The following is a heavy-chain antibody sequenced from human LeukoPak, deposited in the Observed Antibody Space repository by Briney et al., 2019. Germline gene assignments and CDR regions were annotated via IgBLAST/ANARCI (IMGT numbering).Heavy chain of an antibody. V-gene: IGHV3-11*06. CDR2: ISGSSSDT. J-gene: IGHJ4*02. Sequence: GGSLRLSCAASGFTFSDYYMNWIRQAPGKGLEYVSYISGSSSDTNYADSVKGRFTISRDNAKKSLYLQMNSLSAEDTAVYYCGRFSRAPDYWGQGTLVTVSS. D-gene: IGHD2-2*01. CDR3: GRFSRAPDY. CDR1: GFTFSDYY.